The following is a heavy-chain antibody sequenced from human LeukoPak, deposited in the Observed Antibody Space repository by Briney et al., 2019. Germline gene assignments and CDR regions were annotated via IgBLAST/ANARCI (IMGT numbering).Heavy chain of an antibody. J-gene: IGHJ4*02. CDR2: ISAYNGNT. CDR3: ARTRSHIVVVPAATLDY. D-gene: IGHD2-2*01. V-gene: IGHV1-18*01. CDR1: GYTFTSYG. Sequence: ASVKVSCKASGYTFTSYGISWVRQAPGQGLEWMGWISAYNGNTNYAQKLQGRVTMTTDTSTSTAYMELRSLRSDDTAVYYCARTRSHIVVVPAATLDYWGQGTLVTVSS.